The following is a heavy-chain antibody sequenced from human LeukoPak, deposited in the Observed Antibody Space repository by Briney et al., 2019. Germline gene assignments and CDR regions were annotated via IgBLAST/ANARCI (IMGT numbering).Heavy chain of an antibody. CDR1: GFIFSGFG. Sequence: GGSLRLSCVASGFIFSGFGMHWVRQAPGKGLEWVAFIRFDASKKYYADSLKGRFTISRDNSKNTLYLQMNGLRAEDTAVYYCAKEATGASDYWGQGTLVTVPS. CDR2: IRFDASKK. V-gene: IGHV3-30*02. J-gene: IGHJ4*02. CDR3: AKEATGASDY. D-gene: IGHD7-27*01.